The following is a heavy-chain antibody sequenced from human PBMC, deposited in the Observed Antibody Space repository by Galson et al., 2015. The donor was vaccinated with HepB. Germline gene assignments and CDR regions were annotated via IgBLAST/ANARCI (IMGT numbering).Heavy chain of an antibody. CDR2: ISGSGGST. D-gene: IGHD2-2*01. J-gene: IGHJ6*02. CDR3: AKAPRGEYQLPQTGYYYYGMDV. V-gene: IGHV3-23*01. Sequence: SLRLSCAASGFTFSGYAMSWVRQAPGKGLEWVSAISGSGGSTYYADSVKGRFTISRDNSKNTLYLQMNSLRAEDTAVYYCAKAPRGEYQLPQTGYYYYGMDVWGQGTTVTVSS. CDR1: GFTFSGYA.